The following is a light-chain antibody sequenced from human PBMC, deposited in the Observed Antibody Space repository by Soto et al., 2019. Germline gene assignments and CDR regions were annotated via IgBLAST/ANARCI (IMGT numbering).Light chain of an antibody. CDR2: EAS. J-gene: IGKJ1*01. CDR3: QQRSNWPPWT. CDR1: QSVSSY. Sequence: EIVLTQSPATLSLSPGERATLSCRASQSVSSYLAWYQQKPGQAPRLLIYEASIRATGIPARFSGSGSGTDFTLTISSLEPDDFAVYYCQQRSNWPPWTFGQGTKVEIK. V-gene: IGKV3-11*01.